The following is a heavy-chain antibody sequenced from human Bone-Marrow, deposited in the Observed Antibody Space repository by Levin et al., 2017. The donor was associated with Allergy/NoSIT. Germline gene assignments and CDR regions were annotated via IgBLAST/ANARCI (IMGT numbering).Heavy chain of an antibody. CDR1: GFTFSNYG. CDR3: ARDAFITIVRGYLDY. D-gene: IGHD3-10*01. V-gene: IGHV3-33*01. J-gene: IGHJ4*02. CDR2: IWYDGSNK. Sequence: GESLKISCAASGFTFSNYGMHWVRQAPGKGLEWVAVIWYDGSNKNYAESVKGRFTISRDNSRNTLYLQMNSLRAEDTALYYCARDAFITIVRGYLDYWGQGALVTVSS.